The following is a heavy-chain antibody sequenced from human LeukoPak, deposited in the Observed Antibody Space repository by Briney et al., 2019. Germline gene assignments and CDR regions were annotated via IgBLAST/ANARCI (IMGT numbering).Heavy chain of an antibody. J-gene: IGHJ4*02. D-gene: IGHD1-26*01. CDR2: ISVYNGNT. CDR3: ARVDSGRYYGHDY. Sequence: ASVKVSCKASGYTLRNYDISWVRQAPGQGLEWMGWISVYNGNTNYAQKFQGRVTMTTDTSTSTAYMEPRSLRSDDTAMYYCARVDSGRYYGHDYWGQGTLVTVTS. V-gene: IGHV1-18*01. CDR1: GYTLRNYD.